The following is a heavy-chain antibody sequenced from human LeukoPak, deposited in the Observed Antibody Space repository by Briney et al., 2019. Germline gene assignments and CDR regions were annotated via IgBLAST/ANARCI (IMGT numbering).Heavy chain of an antibody. CDR1: GGTFSRHA. CDR2: IIPIFGTA. D-gene: IGHD5-18*01. J-gene: IGHJ4*02. Sequence: SVKVSCKASGGTFSRHAISWVRQAPGQGLEWMGGIIPIFGTANYAQKFQGRVTITADESTSTAYMELSSLRSEDTAVYYCARGRGIQLWLNYFDYWGQGTLVTVSS. CDR3: ARGRGIQLWLNYFDY. V-gene: IGHV1-69*13.